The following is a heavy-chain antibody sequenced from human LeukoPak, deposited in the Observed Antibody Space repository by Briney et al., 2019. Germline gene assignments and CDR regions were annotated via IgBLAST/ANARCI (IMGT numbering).Heavy chain of an antibody. CDR3: AREFSGSYRALDY. V-gene: IGHV4-4*07. J-gene: IGHJ4*02. CDR1: GDSISSYY. Sequence: PSETLSLTCTVSGDSISSYYWSWIRQPAGKGLEWIGRIYTSGSTNYNPSLRSRVTMSVDTSKNQFSLQLSSVTAADTAVYYCAREFSGSYRALDYWGQGTLVTVSS. D-gene: IGHD1-26*01. CDR2: IYTSGST.